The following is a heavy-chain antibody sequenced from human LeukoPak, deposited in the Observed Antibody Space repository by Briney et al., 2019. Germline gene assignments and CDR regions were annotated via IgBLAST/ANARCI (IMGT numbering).Heavy chain of an antibody. CDR3: ARGSDYTWGG. V-gene: IGHV4-39*07. J-gene: IGHJ4*01. CDR2: VHHTGRT. Sequence: SETLSLTCTVSGGSISSGDYYWSWIRQPPGKGFEWIAEVHHTGRTIYSPSFARRVVISADTSKNQDSLKLTAVTAADTAVYYCARGSDYTWGGWGQGTLVTVSS. CDR1: GGSISSGDYY. D-gene: IGHD3-10*01.